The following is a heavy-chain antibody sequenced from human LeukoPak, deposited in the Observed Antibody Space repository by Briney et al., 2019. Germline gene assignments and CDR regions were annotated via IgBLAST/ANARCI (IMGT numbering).Heavy chain of an antibody. CDR1: GFTFSSYW. V-gene: IGHV3-23*01. J-gene: IGHJ4*01. CDR2: VSDSGSSA. D-gene: IGHD2-8*02. CDR3: APDLRGASWSLDY. Sequence: GGSETLFCAASGFTFSSYWVHWVRQAPGKGLEWVSVVSDSGSSAYYADSVKGRFTISRDNSKNTLYLQMNSLRAEDTAVYYCAPDLRGASWSLDYWG.